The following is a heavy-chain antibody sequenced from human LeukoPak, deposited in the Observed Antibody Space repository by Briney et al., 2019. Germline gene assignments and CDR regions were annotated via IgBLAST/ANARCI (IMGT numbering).Heavy chain of an antibody. D-gene: IGHD3-9*01. Sequence: EASVKVSCKASGYTFTSYYMHWVRQAPGQGLEWMGLINPTGGSTGYAQRFQGTVTMTRDTSISTAYMELTRLRSDDTAVYYCARERGNYDILTDYYEGNEFDPWGQGTLVTVSS. CDR1: GYTFTSYY. CDR3: ARERGNYDILTDYYEGNEFDP. CDR2: INPTGGST. J-gene: IGHJ5*02. V-gene: IGHV1-2*06.